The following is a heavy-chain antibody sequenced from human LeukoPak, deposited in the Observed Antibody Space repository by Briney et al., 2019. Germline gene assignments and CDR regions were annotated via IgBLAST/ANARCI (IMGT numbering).Heavy chain of an antibody. V-gene: IGHV4-4*07. CDR1: GGSISSYY. CDR3: AGEAGDYTYYNYYGMDV. CDR2: IYTSGST. D-gene: IGHD4-17*01. Sequence: SETLSLTCTVSGGSISSYYWSWIRQPAGKGLEWIGRIYTSGSTNYNPSLKSRVTMSVDTSKNQFSLKLSSVTAADTAVYYCAGEAGDYTYYNYYGMDVWGQGTRSPSP. J-gene: IGHJ6*02.